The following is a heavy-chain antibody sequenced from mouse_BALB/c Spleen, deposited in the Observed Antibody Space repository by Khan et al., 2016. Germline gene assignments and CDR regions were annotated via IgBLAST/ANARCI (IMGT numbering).Heavy chain of an antibody. V-gene: IGHV5-6*01. J-gene: IGHJ3*01. CDR3: ARQDRYDGGCAD. CDR1: GFTFSTYG. Sequence: EVELVESGGDLVKPGGSLNLSCATSGFTFSTYGMSWVRQTPDKRLEWVATISSGGSYPYYPDSVKGRFTISGDDATNTLARQMTSLKSEDTPMYYCARQDRYDGGCADWGQGTLGTVSA. D-gene: IGHD2-14*01. CDR2: ISSGGSYP.